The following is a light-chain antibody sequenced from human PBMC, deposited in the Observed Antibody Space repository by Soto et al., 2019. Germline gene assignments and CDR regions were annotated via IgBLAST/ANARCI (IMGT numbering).Light chain of an antibody. V-gene: IGLV2-14*01. CDR3: SSYTSSWV. J-gene: IGLJ1*01. CDR2: DVS. CDR1: SSDVGGYNY. Sequence: QSVLTQPASVSGSPGQSITISCTGTSSDVGGYNYVSWYQQHPGKAPKLMIYDVSNRPSGVSNRFSGSKSGNTASLTISGLQAEDEADYYCSSYTSSWVFGTGPKVTVL.